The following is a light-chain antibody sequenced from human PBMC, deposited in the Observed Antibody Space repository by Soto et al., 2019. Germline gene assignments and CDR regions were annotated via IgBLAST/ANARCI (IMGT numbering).Light chain of an antibody. J-gene: IGKJ1*01. CDR3: QQYNNWPPGT. CDR2: GAS. CDR1: QSVRSN. V-gene: IGKV3-15*01. Sequence: EIVMTQSPATLSVSPGERATLSCRASQSVRSNLAWYQQKPGQAPRLLIYGASTRATGIPARFSGSGSGTEFTLTISSLQSEDFAVYSCQQYNNWPPGTFGPGTQVEIK.